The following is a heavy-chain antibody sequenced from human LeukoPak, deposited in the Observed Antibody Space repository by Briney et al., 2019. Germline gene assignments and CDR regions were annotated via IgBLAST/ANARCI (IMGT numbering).Heavy chain of an antibody. D-gene: IGHD3-16*01. Sequence: GASVNVSCKASGYTFTAYYIHWVRQTPGQGLEWMGWIDPNSGGAHYQPNFQGRVTVTRDPSISTAYMELSRLTSDDAGVYYCARGHPMPRGELWGQGALVTVSS. CDR3: ARGHPMPRGEL. CDR2: IDPNSGGA. V-gene: IGHV1-2*02. CDR1: GYTFTAYY. J-gene: IGHJ4*02.